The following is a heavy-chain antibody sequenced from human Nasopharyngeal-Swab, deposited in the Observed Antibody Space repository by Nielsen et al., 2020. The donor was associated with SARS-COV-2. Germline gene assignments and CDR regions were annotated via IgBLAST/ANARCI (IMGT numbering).Heavy chain of an antibody. V-gene: IGHV3-21*01. CDR3: ASGGGIGCSGGSCYSSLWYYYYMDV. J-gene: IGHJ6*03. CDR2: ISSSSSYI. D-gene: IGHD2-15*01. Sequence: VRQAPGKGLEWVSSISSSSSYIYYADSVKGRLTISRDNAKNSLYLQMNSLRAEDTAVYYCASGGGIGCSGGSCYSSLWYYYYMDVWGKGTTVTVSS.